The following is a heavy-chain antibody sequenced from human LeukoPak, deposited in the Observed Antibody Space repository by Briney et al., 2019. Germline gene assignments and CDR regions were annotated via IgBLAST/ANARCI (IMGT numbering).Heavy chain of an antibody. D-gene: IGHD6-13*01. CDR3: ARDVLAAPGTFDY. CDR2: IYYSGST. CDR1: GGSISSSSYY. Sequence: SETLSLTCTVSGGSISSSSYYWGWIRQPPGKGLEWIGSIYYSGSTYYNPSLKSRVTISVDTSKNQFSLKLSSVTAADTAVYYCARDVLAAPGTFDYWGQGTLVTVSS. V-gene: IGHV4-39*02. J-gene: IGHJ4*02.